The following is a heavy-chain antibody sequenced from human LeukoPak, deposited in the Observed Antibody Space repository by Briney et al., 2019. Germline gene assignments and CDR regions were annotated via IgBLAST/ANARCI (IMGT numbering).Heavy chain of an antibody. Sequence: ASVTVSCKASVYTFTSYDINGVRQATGQGGEWMGWMNPNRGNTGYAQKFQGRVTMTRNTSISPAYMELSSLRSEDTAVYYCARVRGVAGTYYYYYMDVWGKGTTVTVSS. D-gene: IGHD6-19*01. CDR3: ARVRGVAGTYYYYYMDV. CDR1: VYTFTSYD. V-gene: IGHV1-8*01. CDR2: MNPNRGNT. J-gene: IGHJ6*03.